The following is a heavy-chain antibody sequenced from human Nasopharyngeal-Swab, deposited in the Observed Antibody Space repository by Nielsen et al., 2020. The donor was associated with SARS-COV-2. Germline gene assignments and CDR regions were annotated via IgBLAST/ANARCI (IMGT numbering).Heavy chain of an antibody. V-gene: IGHV3-23*01. D-gene: IGHD2-21*01. CDR1: GFTFSSYS. CDR3: AKAPYLRGLDV. Sequence: GGSLRLSCAASGFTFSSYSMNWVRQAPGKGLEWASIISGSGDTTYYADSVKDRFTISRDNSKNTLYLQTNSLRVEDTAVYYCAKAPYLRGLDVWGQGTTVTVSS. CDR2: ISGSGDTT. J-gene: IGHJ6*02.